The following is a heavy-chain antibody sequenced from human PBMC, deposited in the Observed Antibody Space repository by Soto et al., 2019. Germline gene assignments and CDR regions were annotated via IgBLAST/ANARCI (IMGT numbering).Heavy chain of an antibody. V-gene: IGHV1-46*01. CDR2: INPGDGRT. CDR3: ARVSGSYWPFDY. Sequence: GASVKVSCKASGYTFTNYYIHWVRQAPGQGPEWMGIINPGDGRTTYTQKFQGRLTMIRDTSTSTVYMELSSLRSEDTAVYYCARVSGSYWPFDYWGQGTLVTVSS. D-gene: IGHD1-26*01. CDR1: GYTFTNYY. J-gene: IGHJ4*02.